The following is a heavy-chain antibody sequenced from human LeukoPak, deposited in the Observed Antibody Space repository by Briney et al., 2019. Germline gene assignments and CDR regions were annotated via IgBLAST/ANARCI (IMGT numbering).Heavy chain of an antibody. Sequence: GGSLRLSCAASGFAFSDYSMNWVRQAPGKGLEWVSYISSSDNTIHYADSVKGGFTISRDNTKNSLYLEMNSLRDADTPVYYCARGHRGYSYGRLDYWGQGTLVTVSS. CDR1: GFAFSDYS. CDR2: ISSSDNTI. J-gene: IGHJ4*02. V-gene: IGHV3-48*02. CDR3: ARGHRGYSYGRLDY. D-gene: IGHD5-18*01.